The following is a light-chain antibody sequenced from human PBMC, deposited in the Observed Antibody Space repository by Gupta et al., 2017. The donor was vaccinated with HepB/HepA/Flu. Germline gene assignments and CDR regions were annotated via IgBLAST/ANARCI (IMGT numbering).Light chain of an antibody. Sequence: SFLLTQPPLVSVAPGKPDRIPWGGNNIGSKSAHCYQQKSGQAPVLVVYDDSDRPSGIPERFSGSNSWSTATLTISRVEAGDEADYYCQVWDNTGDHWVFGGGTKLTVL. CDR2: DDS. CDR3: QVWDNTGDHWV. V-gene: IGLV3-21*03. CDR1: NIGSKS. J-gene: IGLJ3*02.